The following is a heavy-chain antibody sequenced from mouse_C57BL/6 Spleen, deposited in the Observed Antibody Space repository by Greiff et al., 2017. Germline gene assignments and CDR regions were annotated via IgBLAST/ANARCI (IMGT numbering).Heavy chain of an antibody. Sequence: EVQGVESGGGLVKPGGSLKLSCAASGFTFSSYAMSWVRQTPEKRLEWVATISDLGSYTYYPDNVKGRFTISRDNAKNNLDLQMSHLKSEDTAMYYCARDRRITTGAWYFDVWGTGTTVTVSS. CDR1: GFTFSSYA. CDR2: ISDLGSYT. J-gene: IGHJ1*03. V-gene: IGHV5-4*01. D-gene: IGHD2-4*01. CDR3: ARDRRITTGAWYFDV.